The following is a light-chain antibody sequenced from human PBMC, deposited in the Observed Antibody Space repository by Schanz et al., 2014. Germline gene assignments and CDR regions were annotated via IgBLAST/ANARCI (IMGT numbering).Light chain of an antibody. CDR3: SSYAGINSFV. V-gene: IGLV2-8*01. Sequence: QSVLTQPPSASGSPGQSVTISCTGTSSDVGGPEYVSWYQQHPGKAPKIMIYEVSKRPSGVPDRFSGSRSGNTASLTVSGLQAEDEADYYCSSYAGINSFVFGTGTKFTVL. CDR1: SSDVGGPEY. J-gene: IGLJ1*01. CDR2: EVS.